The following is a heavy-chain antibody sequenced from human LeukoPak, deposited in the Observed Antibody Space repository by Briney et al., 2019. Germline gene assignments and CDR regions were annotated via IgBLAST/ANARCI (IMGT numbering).Heavy chain of an antibody. CDR3: STAWYYGSGYFDY. CDR1: GFPCSNAW. J-gene: IGHJ4*02. CDR2: IKSKTDSGTT. D-gene: IGHD3-10*01. Sequence: GESLRRSCAASGFPCSNAWMNWVRQAPGKGLEWVGHIKSKTDSGTTDYAAAVKGRFTIARDDSKNTLYLQMNSLKTEDTAVYYCSTAWYYGSGYFDYWGQGTLVTVSS. V-gene: IGHV3-15*01.